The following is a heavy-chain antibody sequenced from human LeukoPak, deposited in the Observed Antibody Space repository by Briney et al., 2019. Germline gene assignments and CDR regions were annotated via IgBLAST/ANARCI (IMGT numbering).Heavy chain of an antibody. CDR1: GGSFSEYY. D-gene: IGHD3-16*02. J-gene: IGHJ4*02. V-gene: IGHV4-34*01. CDR3: ARHANDYVWGSYRLPFGY. CDR2: ISQSGSI. Sequence: SETLSLTCAVYGGSFSEYYWSWIRQSPGKGLEWIAEISQSGSINYNPSLKSRVTISVDASKKQFSLKMSSVTAADTAVYYCARHANDYVWGSYRLPFGYWGQGTLVTVSS.